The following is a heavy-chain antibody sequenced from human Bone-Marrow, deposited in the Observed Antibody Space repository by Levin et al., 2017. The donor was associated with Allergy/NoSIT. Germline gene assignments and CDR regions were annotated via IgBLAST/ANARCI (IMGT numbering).Heavy chain of an antibody. V-gene: IGHV3-30*18. CDR1: GFIFSAYG. CDR3: AQDYMVRGLTATGYGMDV. CDR2: ISYDGNSK. J-gene: IGHJ6*02. Sequence: PGESLKISCAASGFIFSAYGIHWVRQAPGKGLEWVAVISYDGNSKFYGDSVKGRFTISRDNSKNTVLLQMNSLRVEDTAVYYCAQDYMVRGLTATGYGMDVWGPGTTVIVSS. D-gene: IGHD3-10*01.